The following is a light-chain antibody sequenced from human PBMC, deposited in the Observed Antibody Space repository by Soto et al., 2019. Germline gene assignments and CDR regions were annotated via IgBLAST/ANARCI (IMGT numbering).Light chain of an antibody. CDR1: TGTVTSGHY. CDR3: LLSYSGARLYV. CDR2: DTS. J-gene: IGLJ1*01. Sequence: QAVVTQEPSLTVSPGGTVTLTCGSSTGTVTSGHYPYWFQQKPGQAPRALIYDTSNKHSWTPARFSGFLLGGKAALTLSGAQPEDEAEYYCLLSYSGARLYVFGTGTKLTVL. V-gene: IGLV7-46*01.